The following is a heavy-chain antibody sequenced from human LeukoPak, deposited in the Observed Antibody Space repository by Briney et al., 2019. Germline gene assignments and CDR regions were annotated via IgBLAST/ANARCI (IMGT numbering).Heavy chain of an antibody. J-gene: IGHJ6*02. CDR2: IYYSGST. V-gene: IGHV4-61*08. CDR1: GGSISSGDYY. CDR3: ARNIAARLYYYGMDV. Sequence: PSETLSLTCTVSGGSISSGDYYWSWIRQPPGKGLEWIGYIYYSGSTNYNPSLKSRVTISVDTSKNQFSLKLSSVTAADTAVYYCARNIAARLYYYGMDVWGQGTTVTVSS. D-gene: IGHD6-6*01.